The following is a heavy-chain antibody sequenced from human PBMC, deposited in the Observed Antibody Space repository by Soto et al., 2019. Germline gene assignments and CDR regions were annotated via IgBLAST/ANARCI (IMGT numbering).Heavy chain of an antibody. CDR2: ISAYNGNT. Sequence: QVQLVQSGAEVKKPGASVKVSCKASGYTFTSYGISWVRQAPGQGLEWMGWISAYNGNTNYAQKLQGRVTMTTDTXTXXAYLELRSRRSDDTAVYYGAREQWEPGRLGRYFDRWGRGTLVTVSS. CDR1: GYTFTSYG. D-gene: IGHD1-26*01. J-gene: IGHJ2*01. V-gene: IGHV1-18*01. CDR3: AREQWEPGRLGRYFDR.